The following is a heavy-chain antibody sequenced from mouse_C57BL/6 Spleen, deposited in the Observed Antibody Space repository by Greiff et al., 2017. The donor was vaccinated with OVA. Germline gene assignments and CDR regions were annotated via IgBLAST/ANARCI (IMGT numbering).Heavy chain of an antibody. CDR3: TRKEYDFWYFDV. J-gene: IGHJ1*03. CDR1: GYTFTSYW. CDR2: IYPGNSDT. V-gene: IGHV1-5*01. Sequence: VQLQQSGTVLARPGASVKMSCKTSGYTFTSYWMHWVKQRPGQGLEWIGAIYPGNSDTSYNQKFKGKAKLTAVTSASTAYMELSSLTNEDSAVYYCTRKEYDFWYFDVWGTGTTVTVSS. D-gene: IGHD2-4*01.